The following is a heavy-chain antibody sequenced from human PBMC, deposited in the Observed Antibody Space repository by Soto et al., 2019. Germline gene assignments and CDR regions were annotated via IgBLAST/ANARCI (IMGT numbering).Heavy chain of an antibody. CDR1: GFTFSSYG. J-gene: IGHJ4*02. CDR2: ISYDGSNK. Sequence: QVQLVESGGGVVQPGRSLRLSCAASGFTFSSYGMHWVRQAPGKGLEWVAVISYDGSNKYYADSVKGRFTISRDNSKNTLYLQMNSLRAEDTAVYYCAKDKLPGRTVMVTNPDYWGQGTLVTVSS. V-gene: IGHV3-30*18. D-gene: IGHD5-18*01. CDR3: AKDKLPGRTVMVTNPDY.